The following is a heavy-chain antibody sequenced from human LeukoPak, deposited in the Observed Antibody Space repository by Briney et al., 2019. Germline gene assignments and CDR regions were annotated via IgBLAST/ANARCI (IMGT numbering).Heavy chain of an antibody. V-gene: IGHV4-38-2*01. Sequence: SETLSLTCAVSGYSISSGYYWGWIRQPPGKGLEWIGSSYHSGSTYYNPSLKSRVTISVATSKAQFSLKLSSVTAADTAVYYCARQDGYCSSTSCYIFAFDIWGQGTMIAVSS. CDR1: GYSISSGYY. CDR3: ARQDGYCSSTSCYIFAFDI. J-gene: IGHJ3*02. CDR2: SYHSGST. D-gene: IGHD2-2*02.